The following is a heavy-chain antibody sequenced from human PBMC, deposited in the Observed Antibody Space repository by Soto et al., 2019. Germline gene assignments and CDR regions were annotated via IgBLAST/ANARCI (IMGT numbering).Heavy chain of an antibody. CDR2: IWYGGSNK. CDR1: GFTLSRYG. D-gene: IGHD6-13*01. J-gene: IGHJ4*02. Sequence: GGYLRLSCAASGFTLSRYGMHWVGLGPGKGLEWVAVIWYGGSNKYYADSVKGRFTISRDNSKNTLYLQMNSLRAEDTAVYYCAREFSFIFIAAGRTLGYFDFWDQGTLVTVSS. CDR3: AREFSFIFIAAGRTLGYFDF. V-gene: IGHV3-33*01.